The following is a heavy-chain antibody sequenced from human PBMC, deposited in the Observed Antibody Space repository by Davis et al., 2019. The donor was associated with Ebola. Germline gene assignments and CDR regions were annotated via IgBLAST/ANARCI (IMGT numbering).Heavy chain of an antibody. CDR2: IYYSGST. V-gene: IGHV4-39*01. CDR1: GGSISSSSYY. Sequence: MPGGSLRLSCTVSGGSISSSSYYWGWIRQPPGKGLEWIGSIYYSGSTYYNPSLKSRVTISVDTSKNQFSLKLSSVTAADTAVYYCARGGPRRLVNYYYYGMDVWGQGTTVTVSS. CDR3: ARGGPRRLVNYYYYGMDV. J-gene: IGHJ6*02. D-gene: IGHD3-22*01.